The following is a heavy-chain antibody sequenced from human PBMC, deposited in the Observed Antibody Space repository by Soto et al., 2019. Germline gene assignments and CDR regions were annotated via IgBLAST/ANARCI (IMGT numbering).Heavy chain of an antibody. CDR1: GGSISSSNYY. CDR2: IYYSGTT. CDR3: VTLSRLRLVDY. V-gene: IGHV4-39*01. Sequence: SETLSLTCTVSGGSISSSNYYWGWIRQPPGKGLEWIGSIYYSGTTYYNPSLKSRVTISVDTSKSQFSLKLSSVTAADTAVYYCVTLSRLRLVDYWGQGTLVTVSS. J-gene: IGHJ4*02. D-gene: IGHD6-19*01.